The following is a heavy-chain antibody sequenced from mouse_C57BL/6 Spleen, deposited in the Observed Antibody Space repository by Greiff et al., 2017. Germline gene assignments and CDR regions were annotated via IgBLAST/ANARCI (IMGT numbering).Heavy chain of an antibody. CDR2: IDPSDSYT. CDR1: GYTFTSYW. D-gene: IGHD1-1*01. V-gene: IGHV1-59*01. J-gene: IGHJ1*03. CDR3: ARTVIPFWYFDV. Sequence: QVQLQQPGAELVRPGTSVKLSCKASGYTFTSYWMHWVKQRPGQGLEWIGVIDPSDSYTNYNQKFKGKATLTVDPSSSTAYMQLSSLTSEDSAVYYCARTVIPFWYFDVWGTGTTFIVSS.